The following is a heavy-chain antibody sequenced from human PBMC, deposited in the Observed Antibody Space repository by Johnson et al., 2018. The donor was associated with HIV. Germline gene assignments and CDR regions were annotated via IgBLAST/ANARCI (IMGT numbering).Heavy chain of an antibody. CDR2: ISYDGSNK. V-gene: IGHV3-30*03. CDR1: GFTFSDYY. J-gene: IGHJ3*02. CDR3: ARERATLWFRASGAAFDI. D-gene: IGHD3-10*01. Sequence: QVQLVESGGGLVNPGGSLRLSCAASGFTFSDYYMTWIRQAPGKGLEWVAVISYDGSNKYYADSVKGRFTISRDNSKNTMYLQMNSLRAEDTAVYYCARERATLWFRASGAAFDIWGQGTMVTVSS.